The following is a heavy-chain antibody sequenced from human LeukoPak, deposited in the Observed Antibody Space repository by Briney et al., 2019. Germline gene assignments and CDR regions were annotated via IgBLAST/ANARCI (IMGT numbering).Heavy chain of an antibody. D-gene: IGHD6-13*01. V-gene: IGHV4-59*01. CDR3: AIGGQQLANWYFAL. CDR1: GGSISSYY. J-gene: IGHJ2*01. Sequence: SETLSLTCTVSGGSISSYYWSWIRQPPGKGLEWIGYIYYSGSTNYNPSLKSRVTISVDTSKNQFSLKLSSVTAADTAVYYCAIGGQQLANWYFALWGRGTLVTVSS. CDR2: IYYSGST.